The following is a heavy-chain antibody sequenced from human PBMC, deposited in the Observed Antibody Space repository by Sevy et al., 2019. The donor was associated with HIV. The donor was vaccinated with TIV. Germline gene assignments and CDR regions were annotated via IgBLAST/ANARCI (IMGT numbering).Heavy chain of an antibody. Sequence: GGSLRLSCAASGFTFSSYSMNWVRQAPGKGLEWVSSISSSSSSIYYAVSVKGRFTISRDNAKNSLYLQMNSLRAEDTAVYYCARPLYCSSTSCYGPYYFDYWGQGTLVTVSS. D-gene: IGHD2-2*01. CDR3: ARPLYCSSTSCYGPYYFDY. V-gene: IGHV3-21*01. CDR1: GFTFSSYS. J-gene: IGHJ4*02. CDR2: ISSSSSSI.